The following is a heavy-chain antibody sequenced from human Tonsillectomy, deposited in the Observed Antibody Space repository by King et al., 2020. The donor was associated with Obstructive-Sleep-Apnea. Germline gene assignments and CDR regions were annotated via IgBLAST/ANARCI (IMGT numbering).Heavy chain of an antibody. CDR1: GGSISSYY. J-gene: IGHJ2*01. CDR2: IYYSGST. CDR3: ARTLSIAAAGTGWYFDL. D-gene: IGHD6-13*01. V-gene: IGHV4-59*01. Sequence: VQLQESGPGLVKPSETLSLTCTVSGGSISSYYWSWIRQPPGKGLEWIGYIYYSGSTNYNPSLTSRVTISVDTSKNQFSLKLSSVTAADTAVYYCARTLSIAAAGTGWYFDLWGRGTLVTVSS.